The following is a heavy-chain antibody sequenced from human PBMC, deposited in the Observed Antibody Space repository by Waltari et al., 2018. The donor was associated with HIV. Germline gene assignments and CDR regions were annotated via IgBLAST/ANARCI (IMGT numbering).Heavy chain of an antibody. CDR3: AKDLLRLSSGGSCYLVDY. CDR2: ISGSGGST. V-gene: IGHV3-23*01. Sequence: EVQLLESGGGLVQPGGSLRLSCAASGFTFSSYAMSWVRQAPGKGLEWVSAISGSGGSTYYTDSVKGRFTISRDNSKNTLYLQMNSLRAEDTAVYYCAKDLLRLSSGGSCYLVDYWGQGTLVTVSS. J-gene: IGHJ4*02. D-gene: IGHD2-15*01. CDR1: GFTFSSYA.